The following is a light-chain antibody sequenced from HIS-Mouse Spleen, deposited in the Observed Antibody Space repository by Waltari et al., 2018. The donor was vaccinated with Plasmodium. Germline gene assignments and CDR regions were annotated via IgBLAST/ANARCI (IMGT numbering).Light chain of an antibody. CDR1: KLGAKY. J-gene: IGLJ2*01. CDR3: QAWDSSTVV. V-gene: IGLV3-1*01. Sequence: SYELTQPPSVSVSPGQTATITCRGAKLGAKYACWYQQKPGQSPVLVIYQDSKRPSGIPERFSGSNSGNTATLTISGTQAMDEADYYCQAWDSSTVVFGGGTKLTVL. CDR2: QDS.